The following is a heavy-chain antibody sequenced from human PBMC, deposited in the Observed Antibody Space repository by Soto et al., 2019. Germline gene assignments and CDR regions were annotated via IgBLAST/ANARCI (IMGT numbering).Heavy chain of an antibody. Sequence: SETLSLTCTVSGGSISSYYWSWIRQPPGKGLEWIGYIYYSGSTNYNPSLKSRVTISVDRSKNQFSLKLSSVTAADTAVYYCARSGARSGWYGPFDIWGQGTMVTVSS. V-gene: IGHV4-59*01. CDR1: GGSISSYY. J-gene: IGHJ3*02. CDR3: ARSGARSGWYGPFDI. CDR2: IYYSGST. D-gene: IGHD6-19*01.